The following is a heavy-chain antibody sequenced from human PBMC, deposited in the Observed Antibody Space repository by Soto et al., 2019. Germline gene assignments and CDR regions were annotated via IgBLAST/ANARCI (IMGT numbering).Heavy chain of an antibody. CDR3: ARGGPPIDY. CDR1: GYTFTNFG. V-gene: IGHV1-18*01. CDR2: ISAYNGNT. J-gene: IGHJ4*02. Sequence: QVQLVQSGAEVKKPGASVKVSCKASGYTFTNFGISWVRQAPGPGLEWMGWISAYNGNTNYAQKFQGRVTMTTDTSTSTAYMEVSSRRFVDTAGYYCARGGPPIDYWGQGTLVTVSS. D-gene: IGHD3-16*01.